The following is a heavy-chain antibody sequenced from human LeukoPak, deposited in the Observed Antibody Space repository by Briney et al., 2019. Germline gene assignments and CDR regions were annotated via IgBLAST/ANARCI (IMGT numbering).Heavy chain of an antibody. Sequence: GGSLRLSCAASGFTFNSYSMSWVRQAPGKGLEWVSAISGSGGSTYYADSVRGQFSISRDNSKDTLYLQMSSLRAEDTAVYYCVKGVSGAYSKYFQYWGPGTLVTVSS. J-gene: IGHJ1*01. CDR1: GFTFNSYS. D-gene: IGHD2-15*01. CDR3: VKGVSGAYSKYFQY. V-gene: IGHV3-23*01. CDR2: ISGSGGST.